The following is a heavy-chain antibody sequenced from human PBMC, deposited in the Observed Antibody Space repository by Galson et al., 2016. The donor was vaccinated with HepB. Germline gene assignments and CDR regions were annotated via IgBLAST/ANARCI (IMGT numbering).Heavy chain of an antibody. Sequence: SETLSLTCTVSGGSFKTNYWTWIRQPPGKGLEWIGYVFYSGSTNYNPSLKSRLTISIDTSKNQFSLRLTSVTAADTAVYYCVRGLVVPAATYDYWGQGTLVTISS. J-gene: IGHJ4*02. V-gene: IGHV4-59*01. CDR1: GGSFKTNY. CDR3: VRGLVVPAATYDY. D-gene: IGHD2-2*01. CDR2: VFYSGST.